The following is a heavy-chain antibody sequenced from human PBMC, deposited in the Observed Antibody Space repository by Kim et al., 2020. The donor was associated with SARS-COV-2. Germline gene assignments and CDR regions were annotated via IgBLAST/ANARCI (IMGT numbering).Heavy chain of an antibody. CDR2: ISNSDSSI. V-gene: IGHV3-11*01. Sequence: GGSLRLSCAASGFTFSDNYLNWIRQAPGKGLEWISYISNSDSSIHYADSVKGRFTISRDNATNSLFLQMNSLRVEDTAIYYCARGTFWGRYFDLWGRGTL. CDR3: ARGTFWGRYFDL. D-gene: IGHD7-27*01. J-gene: IGHJ2*01. CDR1: GFTFSDNY.